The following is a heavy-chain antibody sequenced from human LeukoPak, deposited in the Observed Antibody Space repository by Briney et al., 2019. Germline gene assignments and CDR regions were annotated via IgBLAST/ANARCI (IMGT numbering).Heavy chain of an antibody. CDR1: GLTFSSYA. CDR2: ISGSGGST. D-gene: IGHD1-26*01. Sequence: SGGSLRLSCAVSGLTFSSYAMSWVRQAPGKGLEWVSAISGSGGSTYYADSVKGRFTISRDNSKNTLYLQMNSLRAEDTAVYYCAKDLKGATPRPYYFDYWGQGTLVTVSS. J-gene: IGHJ4*02. V-gene: IGHV3-23*01. CDR3: AKDLKGATPRPYYFDY.